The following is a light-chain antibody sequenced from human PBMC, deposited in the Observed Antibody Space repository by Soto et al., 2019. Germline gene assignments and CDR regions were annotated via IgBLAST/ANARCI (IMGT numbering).Light chain of an antibody. Sequence: QSVLTQPPSVSGAPGQRVTMSRTGSSSNIGAGYDVHWYQQLPGTAPKLLIYGNSNRPSGVPDRFSGSKSGTSASLAITGLQAEDEADYYCQSYDSSLSAVVFGGGTKLTVL. CDR2: GNS. V-gene: IGLV1-40*01. CDR1: SSNIGAGYD. CDR3: QSYDSSLSAVV. J-gene: IGLJ2*01.